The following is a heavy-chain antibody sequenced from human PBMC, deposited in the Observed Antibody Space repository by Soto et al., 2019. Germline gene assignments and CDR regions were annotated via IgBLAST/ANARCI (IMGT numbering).Heavy chain of an antibody. CDR3: ARDPIVATILHYYYYMDV. CDR2: ISSSSSYI. Sequence: GGSLRLSCAASGFTFSSYSMNWVRQAPGKGLEWVSSISSSSSYIYYADSVKGRFTISRDNAKNSLYLQMNSLRAEDTAVYYFARDPIVATILHYYYYMDVWGKGTTVTVSS. CDR1: GFTFSSYS. D-gene: IGHD5-12*01. V-gene: IGHV3-21*01. J-gene: IGHJ6*03.